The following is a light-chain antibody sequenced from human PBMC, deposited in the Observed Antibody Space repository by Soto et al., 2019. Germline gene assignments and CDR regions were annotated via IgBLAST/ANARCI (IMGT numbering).Light chain of an antibody. J-gene: IGLJ1*01. V-gene: IGLV2-14*01. CDR2: DVS. CDR1: SSDVGGYNY. Sequence: QSALTQPASVSGSPGHSITISCTGTSSDVGGYNYVSWYQQHPGKAPKLMIYDVSNRPSGVSNRCSGSKSGNTASLTISGLQAEDEADYYCSSYTSSSTLLYVFGNGTKLTVL. CDR3: SSYTSSSTLLYV.